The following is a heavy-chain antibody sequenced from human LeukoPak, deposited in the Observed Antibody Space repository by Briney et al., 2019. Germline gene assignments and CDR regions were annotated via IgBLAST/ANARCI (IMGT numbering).Heavy chain of an antibody. CDR2: ITNSGSTI. CDR3: ARDENSGGIDY. J-gene: IGHJ4*02. CDR1: AFTLSSYE. D-gene: IGHD6-6*01. V-gene: IGHV3-48*03. Sequence: GGSLRLSCAASAFTLSSYEMNWVRQAPGKGLEWASYITNSGSTIYYADSVKGRFTISRDNAKNSLYLQMNSLRAEDTAVYYCARDENSGGIDYWGQGALVTVSS.